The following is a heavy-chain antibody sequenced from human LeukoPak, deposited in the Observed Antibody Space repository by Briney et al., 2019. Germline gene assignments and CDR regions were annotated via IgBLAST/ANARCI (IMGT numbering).Heavy chain of an antibody. CDR2: IYYSRST. CDR1: GGSISSYY. Sequence: SETLSLTCTVSGGSISSYYWSWIRQPPGKGLEWIGYIYYSRSTNYNPSLKSRVTISVDTSKNQFSLKLSSVTAADTAVYYCARQRSSGSIINPWGQGTLVTVSS. V-gene: IGHV4-59*08. CDR3: ARQRSSGSIINP. D-gene: IGHD6-19*01. J-gene: IGHJ5*02.